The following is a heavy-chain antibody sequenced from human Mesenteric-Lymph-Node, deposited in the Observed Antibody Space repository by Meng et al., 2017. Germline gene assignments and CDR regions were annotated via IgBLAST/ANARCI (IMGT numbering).Heavy chain of an antibody. CDR3: ARMTYGDYGSWLDP. CDR1: GGSISSYY. D-gene: IGHD4-17*01. J-gene: IGHJ5*02. V-gene: IGHV4-59*01. Sequence: SETLSLTCTVSGGSISSYYWSWIRQPPGKGLEWIGYIYYSGSTNYNPSLKSRVTISVDTSKNQFSLKLSSVTAADTAVYYCARMTYGDYGSWLDPWGQGTLVTVSS. CDR2: IYYSGST.